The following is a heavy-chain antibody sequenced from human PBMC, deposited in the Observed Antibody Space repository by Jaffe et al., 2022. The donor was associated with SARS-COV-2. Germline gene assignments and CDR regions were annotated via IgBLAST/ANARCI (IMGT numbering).Heavy chain of an antibody. CDR1: GFTFGDYG. V-gene: IGHV3-49*03. D-gene: IGHD3-22*01. Sequence: EVQLVESGGGSMQPGQSLRLSCTTSGFTFGDYGMSWFRQAPGKGLEWIGYIRAKAYGETTEFAASMRGRFSISRDDLRSLAYLQMHSLATEDTAVYYCARVNYYYATTGWSWNWFHPWGQGTLVTVSS. CDR3: ARVNYYYATTGWSWNWFHP. J-gene: IGHJ5*02. CDR2: IRAKAYGETT.